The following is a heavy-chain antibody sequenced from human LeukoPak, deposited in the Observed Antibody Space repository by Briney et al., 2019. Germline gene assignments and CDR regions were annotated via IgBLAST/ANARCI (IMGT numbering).Heavy chain of an antibody. CDR3: ARDFRYHDSSGYYSFDY. V-gene: IGHV3-48*02. CDR1: GFTFTTYG. D-gene: IGHD3-22*01. CDR2: LSGRSNSI. Sequence: GGSLRLSCAASGFTFTTYGMNWVRQAPGKGLEWVSYLSGRSNSIYYAESVKGRFTISRDNAKNSLYLQMNSPRDEDTAVYYCARDFRYHDSSGYYSFDYWGQGTLVTVSS. J-gene: IGHJ4*02.